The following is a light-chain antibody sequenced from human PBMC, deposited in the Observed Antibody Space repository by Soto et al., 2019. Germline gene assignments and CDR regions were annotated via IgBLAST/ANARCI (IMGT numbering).Light chain of an antibody. Sequence: QSALTQPASVSGSPGQSSTISCTGTSSDVGGYKHVSWYQHHPGKAPKLMIYEVSNRPSGVYNRFSGSKSGYTASLTISGLQAEDEADYYCNSQRSSGTRVFGTGTKVTVL. J-gene: IGLJ1*01. V-gene: IGLV2-14*01. CDR3: NSQRSSGTRV. CDR1: SSDVGGYKH. CDR2: EVS.